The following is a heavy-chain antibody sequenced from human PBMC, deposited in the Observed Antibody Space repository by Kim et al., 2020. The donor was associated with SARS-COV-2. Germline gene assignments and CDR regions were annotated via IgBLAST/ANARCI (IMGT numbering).Heavy chain of an antibody. CDR1: GDSVSSKRAA. D-gene: IGHD5-12*01. J-gene: IGHJ6*02. V-gene: IGHV6-1*01. Sequence: SQTLSLTCAISGDSVSSKRAAWNWIRQSPSRGLEWLGRTYYRSKWYNDYAVSVRGRITISPDTSNNQFSLQLNSLSPDDTAVYYCARDGSRRPPPVSSKDLEIRLTGPDYYDYYFGMDVWGQGTT. CDR3: ARDGSRRPPPVSSKDLEIRLTGPDYYDYYFGMDV. CDR2: TYYRSKWYN.